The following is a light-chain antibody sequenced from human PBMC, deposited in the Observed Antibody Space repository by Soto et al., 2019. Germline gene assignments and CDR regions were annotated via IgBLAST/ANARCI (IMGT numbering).Light chain of an antibody. CDR3: QQYNAWPRT. CDR1: QNVGSN. V-gene: IGKV3-15*01. CDR2: TTS. Sequence: TLSPGTLCLGPRERATLSCRASQNVGSNLAWYQQPPGQAPSLLIYTTSSRAAGVPARFSGSGSGTEFTLTIDSLQSEDFVLYYCQQYNAWPRTFGQGTKVDIK. J-gene: IGKJ1*01.